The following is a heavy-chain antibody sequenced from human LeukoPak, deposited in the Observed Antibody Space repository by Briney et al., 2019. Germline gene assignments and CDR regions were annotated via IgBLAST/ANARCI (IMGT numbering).Heavy chain of an antibody. CDR1: GYTLTGYY. CDR3: VRGGSTWPNYYYYGVDV. D-gene: IGHD3-10*01. J-gene: IGHJ6*02. Sequence: AAVKVSCKASGYTLTGYYMHWVRQARGQGREWMGWIDPSSGGTNYAQNFQGRVTMTRDTSSSTAYMELSRLRSDDTAMFYCVRGGSTWPNYYYYGVDVWGQGTTVTVSS. CDR2: IDPSSGGT. V-gene: IGHV1-2*02.